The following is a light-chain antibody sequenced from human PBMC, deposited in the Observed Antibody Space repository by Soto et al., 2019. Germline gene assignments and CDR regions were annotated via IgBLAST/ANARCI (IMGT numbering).Light chain of an antibody. CDR2: AAS. J-gene: IGKJ1*01. Sequence: EIVLTQSPGTLSLSPGERATLSCRASQSISSNQLAWYQQKPGQSPRLLIYAASRRATGIPDRFSGRGSGTDFTLTINRLEPEDFAVYYCQQYGNSPRTFAQGTKVEIK. V-gene: IGKV3-20*01. CDR1: QSISSNQ. CDR3: QQYGNSPRT.